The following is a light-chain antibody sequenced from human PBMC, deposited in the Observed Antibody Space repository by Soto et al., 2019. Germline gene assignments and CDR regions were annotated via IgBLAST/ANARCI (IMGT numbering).Light chain of an antibody. Sequence: QAVRRPSSSETGYPGELVTISSHRTSSDLGGSNYVSWYQQHPGKAPKLMIYEVSKRPSGVPDRFSGSKSGNTASLTVSGLQAEDEADYYCSSYAGSNNYVFGTGTKSPS. J-gene: IGLJ1*01. V-gene: IGLV2-8*01. CDR2: EVS. CDR3: SSYAGSNNYV. CDR1: SSDLGGSNY.